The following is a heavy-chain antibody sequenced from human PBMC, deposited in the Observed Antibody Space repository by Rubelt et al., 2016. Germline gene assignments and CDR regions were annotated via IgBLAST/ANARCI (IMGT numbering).Heavy chain of an antibody. V-gene: IGHV4-59*12. Sequence: QVQLQESGPGLVKPSETLSLTCTVSGGSISSYYWSWIRQPPGKGLEWIGEINHSGSTNYNPSLKSRVTISVDASKNQFSRKLSSVTAADTAVYYCARGELIVVAHDAFDIWGQGTMVTVSS. CDR3: ARGELIVVAHDAFDI. CDR2: INHSGST. CDR1: GGSISSYY. J-gene: IGHJ3*02. D-gene: IGHD3-22*01.